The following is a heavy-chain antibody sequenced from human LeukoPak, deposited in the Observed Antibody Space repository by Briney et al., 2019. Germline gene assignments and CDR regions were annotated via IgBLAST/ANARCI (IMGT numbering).Heavy chain of an antibody. J-gene: IGHJ4*02. V-gene: IGHV3-48*01. CDR1: GFTFSSYE. D-gene: IGHD3-3*01. Sequence: GGSLRLSCAASGFTFSSYEMNWVRQAPGKGLEWVSYISSSSSTIYYADSVKGRFTISRDNAKNSLYLQMNSLRAEDTAVYYCASFRGNYDFWSGYYNDYWGQGTLVTVSS. CDR2: ISSSSSTI. CDR3: ASFRGNYDFWSGYYNDY.